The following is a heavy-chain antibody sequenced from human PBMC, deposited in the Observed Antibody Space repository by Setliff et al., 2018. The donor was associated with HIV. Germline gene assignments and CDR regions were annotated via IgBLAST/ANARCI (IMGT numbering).Heavy chain of an antibody. J-gene: IGHJ2*01. CDR1: GGSISGSYYY. Sequence: KSSETLSLTCTVSGGSISGSYYYWCWICPPAGKGLEWIGSIYYSGSTYSNPSLKSRITVSPDKSQNHVSLRLTSVAAADAAIYYCARLDSDNPTSSYWFFDLWGRGTLVTVSS. CDR3: ARLDSDNPTSSYWFFDL. CDR2: IYYSGST. V-gene: IGHV4-39*07. D-gene: IGHD5-18*01.